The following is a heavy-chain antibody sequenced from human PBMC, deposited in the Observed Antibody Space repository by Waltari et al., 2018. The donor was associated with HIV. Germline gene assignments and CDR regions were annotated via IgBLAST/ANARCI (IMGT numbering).Heavy chain of an antibody. CDR3: ARETSGPTWRLFDS. V-gene: IGHV4-4*07. D-gene: IGHD1-26*01. CDR2: INAXXXX. Sequence: QVXLQESGXXXXKPSXTXXXXCXXXGXSXNKYYWNWIRQPAGKGLEWVGRINAXXXXNYNPSLKSRXXXXXDXXKNQFSLKLTSVTAADTAVYFCARETSGPTWRLFDSWGQGTLVTVSS. CDR1: GXSXNKYY. J-gene: IGHJ4*02.